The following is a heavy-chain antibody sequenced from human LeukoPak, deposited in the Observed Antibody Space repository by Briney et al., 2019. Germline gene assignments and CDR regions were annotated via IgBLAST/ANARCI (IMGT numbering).Heavy chain of an antibody. CDR3: AREYHLDY. V-gene: IGHV3-7*04. CDR1: GFTFSNYA. J-gene: IGHJ4*02. CDR2: IRQDGSEK. Sequence: GGSLRLSCAASGFTFSNYAMTWVRQAPGKGLEWVANIRQDGSEKYYVDSVKGRFTISRDNAKNSLYLQMNILRAEDTAVYYCAREYHLDYWGQGTLVTVSA. D-gene: IGHD1-14*01.